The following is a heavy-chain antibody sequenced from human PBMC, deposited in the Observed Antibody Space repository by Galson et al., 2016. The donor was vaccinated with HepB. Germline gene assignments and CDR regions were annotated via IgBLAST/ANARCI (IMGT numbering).Heavy chain of an antibody. CDR1: GLSFSDNY. CDR2: ISSSSSTI. J-gene: IGHJ3*01. D-gene: IGHD3-3*01. CDR3: ASASDFWSRLGAFDL. V-gene: IGHV3-11*01. Sequence: SLRLSCAASGLSFSDNYMTWIRQAPGKGLEWVSYISSSSSTIFYADSVKGRITISRDNAKKAVYLQMNSLTVDDTAIYYCASASDFWSRLGAFDLWGRGTMVTVSS.